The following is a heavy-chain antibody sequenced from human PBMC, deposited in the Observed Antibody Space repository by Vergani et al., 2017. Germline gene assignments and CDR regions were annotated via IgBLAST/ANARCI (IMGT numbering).Heavy chain of an antibody. CDR3: ARGTFSGYYSAFDI. Sequence: EVQLVESGGGLIQPGGSLRLSCAASGFTFSSNYMSWVRQAPGKGLEWVSVIYSGGSTYYADSVKGRFTITTDNAKNTLYLQMNRLRAEDTAVYYCARGTFSGYYSAFDIWGQGTMVTVSS. J-gene: IGHJ3*02. CDR1: GFTFSSNY. CDR2: IYSGGST. V-gene: IGHV3-53*01. D-gene: IGHD1-26*01.